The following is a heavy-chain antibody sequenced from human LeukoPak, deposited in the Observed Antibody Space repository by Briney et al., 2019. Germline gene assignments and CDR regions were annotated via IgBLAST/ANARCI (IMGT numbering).Heavy chain of an antibody. Sequence: GGSLRLSCAASGFTFSSYSMNWVRQAPGKGLEWVSTISGSSSHIYHGGSVKGRFTVSRDNDKKLLFLQMNSLRADDTAVYYCARAYYYPSGSYYLHFDYWGQGTLVTVSS. CDR1: GFTFSSYS. CDR3: ARAYYYPSGSYYLHFDY. D-gene: IGHD3-10*01. CDR2: ISGSSSHI. V-gene: IGHV3-21*01. J-gene: IGHJ4*02.